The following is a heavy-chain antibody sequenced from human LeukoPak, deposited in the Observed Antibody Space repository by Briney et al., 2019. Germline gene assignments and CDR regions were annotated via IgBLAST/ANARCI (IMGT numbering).Heavy chain of an antibody. J-gene: IGHJ4*02. V-gene: IGHV3-21*01. CDR3: ARYAYYYASGSYPSTERVFDY. Sequence: GGSLRLSCAASGFTFSSYSMNWVRQAPGKGLEWVSSISSSSSYIYYADSVKGRFAISRDNAKNSLYLQMNSLRAEDTAVYYCARYAYYYASGSYPSTERVFDYWGQGTLVTVSS. CDR1: GFTFSSYS. D-gene: IGHD3-10*01. CDR2: ISSSSSYI.